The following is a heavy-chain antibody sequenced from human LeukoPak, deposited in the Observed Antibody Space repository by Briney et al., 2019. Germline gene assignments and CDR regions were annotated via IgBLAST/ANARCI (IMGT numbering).Heavy chain of an antibody. J-gene: IGHJ4*02. CDR3: AKDSGYYGSGSYYDY. D-gene: IGHD3-10*01. CDR2: IRYDGSNK. CDR1: GFTFSSYV. Sequence: PGGSLRLSCAASGFTFSSYVMHWVRQAPGKGLEWVAFIRYDGSNKYYADSVKGRFTISRDNSKNTLYLQMNSLRAEDTAVYYCAKDSGYYGSGSYYDYWGQGTLVTVSS. V-gene: IGHV3-30*02.